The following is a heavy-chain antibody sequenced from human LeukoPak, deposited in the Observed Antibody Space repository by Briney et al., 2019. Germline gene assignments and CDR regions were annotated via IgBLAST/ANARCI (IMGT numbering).Heavy chain of an antibody. D-gene: IGHD4-23*01. Sequence: PSETLSLTCTVSGGSISSSSYYWGWIRQPPGKGLEWIGSIYYSGSTYYNPSLKSRVTISVDTSKNQFSLKLSSVTAADTAAYYCVQAGYGGNSEYFFHYWGQGTLVTVSS. CDR2: IYYSGST. V-gene: IGHV4-39*03. CDR1: GGSISSSSYY. CDR3: VQAGYGGNSEYFFHY. J-gene: IGHJ4*02.